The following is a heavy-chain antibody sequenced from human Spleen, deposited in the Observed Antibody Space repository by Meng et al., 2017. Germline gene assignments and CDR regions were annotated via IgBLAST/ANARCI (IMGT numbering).Heavy chain of an antibody. D-gene: IGHD3-10*01. V-gene: IGHV3-48*04. J-gene: IGHJ4*02. CDR1: GFTFRSHG. CDR2: ITRSGSTM. Sequence: GESLKISCAASGFTFRSHGMHWVRQAPGKGLVWISYITRSGSTMYYAGSVKGRFTIFRDNVKDSLYLQMNSLRAEDTAVYYCARGKFGDLLPDSWGQGTLVTVSS. CDR3: ARGKFGDLLPDS.